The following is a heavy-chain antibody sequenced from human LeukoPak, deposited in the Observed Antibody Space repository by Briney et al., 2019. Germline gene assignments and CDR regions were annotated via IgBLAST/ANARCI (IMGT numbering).Heavy chain of an antibody. CDR2: ISSSSSYI. CDR3: ARDGGYSYGYGMDV. CDR1: GFTFSSYS. V-gene: IGHV3-21*01. J-gene: IGHJ6*04. Sequence: GGSLRLSCAASGFTFSSYSMNWVRQAPGKGLEWVSSISSSSSYIYYADSVKGRFTISRDNAKNSLYLQMNGLRAEDTAVYYCARDGGYSYGYGMDVWGKGTTVTVSS. D-gene: IGHD5-18*01.